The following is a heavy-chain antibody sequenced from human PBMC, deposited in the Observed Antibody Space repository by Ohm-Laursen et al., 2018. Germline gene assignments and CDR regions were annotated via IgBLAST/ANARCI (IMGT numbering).Heavy chain of an antibody. D-gene: IGHD1-14*01. CDR1: GFTFSSYG. J-gene: IGHJ4*02. CDR3: AKIVARKTTFDY. V-gene: IGHV3-30*18. Sequence: SLRLSCSASGFTFSSYGMHWVRQAPGKGLEWVAVISYDGSNKYYADSVKGRFTISRDNSKNTLYLQMNSLRAEDTAVYYCAKIVARKTTFDYWGQGTLVTVSS. CDR2: ISYDGSNK.